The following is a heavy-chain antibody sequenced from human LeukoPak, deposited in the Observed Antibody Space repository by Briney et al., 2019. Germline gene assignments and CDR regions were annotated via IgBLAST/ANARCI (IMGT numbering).Heavy chain of an antibody. V-gene: IGHV3-23*01. J-gene: IGHJ4*02. CDR3: AKDKAPGSWHTPSDF. D-gene: IGHD6-13*01. CDR2: ISDSGDGT. Sequence: GGSLRLSCAASGFTFRTYAMGWVRQAPGKGLEWVSGISDSGDGTYYAGSVKGRFTISRDHSKNTVFLQMNSLRADDTAKYYCAKDKAPGSWHTPSDFWGQGTLVTVSS. CDR1: GFTFRTYA.